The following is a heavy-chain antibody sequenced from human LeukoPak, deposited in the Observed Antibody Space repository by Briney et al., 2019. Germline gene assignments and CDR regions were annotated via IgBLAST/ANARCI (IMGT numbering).Heavy chain of an antibody. J-gene: IGHJ4*02. CDR3: ARLLGAPH. CDR2: INSNSGGT. CDR1: GYTFTDYY. V-gene: IGHV1-2*02. D-gene: IGHD1-26*01. Sequence: ASVKVSCKASGYTFTDYYMHWVRQAPGQGLEWMGWINSNSGGTNYARNFQGRVTMTRDTSITTAYMELSSLRSDDTAVYYCARLLGAPHWGQGALVTVSS.